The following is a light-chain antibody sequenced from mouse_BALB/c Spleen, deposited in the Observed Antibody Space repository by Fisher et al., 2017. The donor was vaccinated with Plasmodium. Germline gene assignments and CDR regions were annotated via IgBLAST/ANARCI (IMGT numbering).Light chain of an antibody. CDR2: YSS. CDR1: QSISNY. CDR3: QQSNSCHLT. J-gene: IGKJ5*01. V-gene: IGKV5-45*01. Sequence: DIVITQSTATLSVTPGDRIRLSCRASQSISNYLHWYQQKSHESPRLLIKYSSQSISGIPSRFSGSGSGTDFTLSINSVETEDFGIYFCQQSNSCHLTFGAGTKLELK.